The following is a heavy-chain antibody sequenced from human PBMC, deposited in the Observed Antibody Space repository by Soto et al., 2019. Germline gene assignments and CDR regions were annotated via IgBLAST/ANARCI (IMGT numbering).Heavy chain of an antibody. CDR1: GFTFSSYA. CDR3: AKDHWVDTAMATPHSYYGMDV. D-gene: IGHD5-18*01. V-gene: IGHV3-23*01. Sequence: GGSLSLSCAASGFTFSSYAMSWVRQAPGKGLEWVSAISGSGGSTYYADSVKGRFTISRDNSKNTLYLQMNSLRAEDTAVYYCAKDHWVDTAMATPHSYYGMDVWGQGTTVTVSS. J-gene: IGHJ6*02. CDR2: ISGSGGST.